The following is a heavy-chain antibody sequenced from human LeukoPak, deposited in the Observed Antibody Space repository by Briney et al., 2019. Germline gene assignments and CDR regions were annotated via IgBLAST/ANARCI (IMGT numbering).Heavy chain of an antibody. CDR3: ATAIYYGDTRVY. CDR2: ISYDGSNK. D-gene: IGHD4-17*01. J-gene: IGHJ4*02. V-gene: IGHV3-30*03. CDR1: GFTFSSYG. Sequence: GGSLRLSCAASGFTFSSYGMHWVRQAPGKGLEWVAVISYDGSNKYYADSVKGRFTISRDNSKNTLYLQMNSLRAEDTAVYYCATAIYYGDTRVYWGQGTLVTVSS.